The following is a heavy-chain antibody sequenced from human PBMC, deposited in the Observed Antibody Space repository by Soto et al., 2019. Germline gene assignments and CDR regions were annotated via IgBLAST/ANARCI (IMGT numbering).Heavy chain of an antibody. J-gene: IGHJ4*02. V-gene: IGHV1-18*01. CDR3: TRAPGSMVGVSGSYIH. D-gene: IGHD1-26*01. CDR1: GYTFTSFG. Sequence: ASVKVSCKASGYTFTSFGITWVRQAPGQGLEWMGWISAYNGNTNYAQKLQGRVTMTTDTSTSTAYMELRSLRSDDTAVYYCTRAPGSMVGVSGSYIHWGQGTLVTVSS. CDR2: ISAYNGNT.